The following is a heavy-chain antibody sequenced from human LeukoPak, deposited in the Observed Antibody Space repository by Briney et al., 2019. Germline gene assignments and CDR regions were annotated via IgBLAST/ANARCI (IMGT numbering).Heavy chain of an antibody. J-gene: IGHJ4*02. D-gene: IGHD3-16*01. Sequence: GASVKVSCKASGYTFTSYGIIWVRQAPGQGLEWMGWISAYNGNTNYAQKIQGRGTMTKDTTTSTDYMELRSLRSDDTAVYYCARGDMTHHDYWGQGTLVTVSS. V-gene: IGHV1-18*01. CDR3: ARGDMTHHDY. CDR2: ISAYNGNT. CDR1: GYTFTSYG.